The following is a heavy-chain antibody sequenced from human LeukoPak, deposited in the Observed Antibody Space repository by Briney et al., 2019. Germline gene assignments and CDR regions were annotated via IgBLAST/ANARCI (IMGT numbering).Heavy chain of an antibody. J-gene: IGHJ6*02. D-gene: IGHD2-15*01. CDR3: AKRQYCSGGSCYSPKFLYYYYGMDV. Sequence: ASVKVSCKASGYTFTGYYMHWVRQAPGQGLEWMGWINPNSGGTNYAQKFQGRVTMTRDTSISTAYMELSRLRSDVTAVYYCAKRQYCSGGSCYSPKFLYYYYGMDVWGQGTTVTVSS. CDR1: GYTFTGYY. CDR2: INPNSGGT. V-gene: IGHV1-2*02.